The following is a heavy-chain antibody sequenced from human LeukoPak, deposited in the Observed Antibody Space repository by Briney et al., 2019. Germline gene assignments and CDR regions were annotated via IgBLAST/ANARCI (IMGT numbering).Heavy chain of an antibody. J-gene: IGHJ3*02. CDR2: IYNSGST. CDR1: GGSISTYY. D-gene: IGHD3-10*01. V-gene: IGHV4-59*12. Sequence: SETLSLTCTVSGGSISTYYWSWIRQPPGKGLEWIGYIYNSGSTNYNPSLKTRVTISVDTSKNQFSLKLSSVTAADTAVYYCASRGRGDAFDIWGQGTMVTVSS. CDR3: ASRGRGDAFDI.